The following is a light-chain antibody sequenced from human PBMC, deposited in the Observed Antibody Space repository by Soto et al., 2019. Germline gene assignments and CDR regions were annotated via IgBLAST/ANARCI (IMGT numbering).Light chain of an antibody. V-gene: IGLV1-47*01. J-gene: IGLJ1*01. CDR1: SSNIGSNY. CDR2: RNN. Sequence: QTVVTQPPSASGTPGQRVTISCSGSSSNIGSNYVYWYQQLPGTAPKLLIYRNNQRPSGVPDRFSGSKSGTSASLAISGLRSEDEADYYCAAWDDSLSGLGVFGTGTKLTVL. CDR3: AAWDDSLSGLGV.